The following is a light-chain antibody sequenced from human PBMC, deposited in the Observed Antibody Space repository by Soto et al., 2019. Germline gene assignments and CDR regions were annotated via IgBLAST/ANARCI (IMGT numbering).Light chain of an antibody. Sequence: QAVVTQEPSLTVSPGGTVTLTCASKTGTVTSGHYPYWFRQRPGQAPRTLIYDTTNRHSWTPGRFSGSLLGGKAALTLSGAQPEDEAEYFCMLYYNTVGLVFGGGTKLTVL. CDR1: TGTVTSGHY. V-gene: IGLV7-46*01. J-gene: IGLJ3*02. CDR2: DTT. CDR3: MLYYNTVGLV.